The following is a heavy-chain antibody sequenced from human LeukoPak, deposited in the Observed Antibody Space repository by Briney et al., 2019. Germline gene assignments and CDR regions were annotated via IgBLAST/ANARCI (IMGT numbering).Heavy chain of an antibody. CDR3: ARRYGNTWYQFDY. D-gene: IGHD6-13*01. J-gene: IGHJ4*02. Sequence: GSLRLSCAASGFTFSSYAMNWVHLTPGKGLEWVSTIRASNTNTYYADSVRGRFAISRDDSKSTLYLQKSNLRVEDTALYYCARRYGNTWYQFDYWGRGALVTVSS. CDR1: GFTFSSYA. V-gene: IGHV3-23*01. CDR2: IRASNTNT.